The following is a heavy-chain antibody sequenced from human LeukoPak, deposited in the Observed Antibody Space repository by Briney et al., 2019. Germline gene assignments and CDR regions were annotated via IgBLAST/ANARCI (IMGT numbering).Heavy chain of an antibody. Sequence: GGSLRLSCAASGFTFSSYGMHWVRQAPGKGLEWVAFIRYDGSNKYYADSVKGRFTISRDNSKNTLYLQMNSLRAEDTAVYYCVKGHLIYRLLDYWGQGTLVTVSS. V-gene: IGHV3-30*02. CDR1: GFTFSSYG. CDR3: VKGHLIYRLLDY. J-gene: IGHJ4*02. D-gene: IGHD4-11*01. CDR2: IRYDGSNK.